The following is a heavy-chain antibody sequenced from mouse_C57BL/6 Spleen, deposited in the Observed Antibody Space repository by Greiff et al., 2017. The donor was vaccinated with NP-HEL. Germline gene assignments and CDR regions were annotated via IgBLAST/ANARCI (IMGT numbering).Heavy chain of an antibody. J-gene: IGHJ2*01. D-gene: IGHD1-2*01. Sequence: VQLQQPGAELVKPGASVKLSCKASGYTFTSYWMHWVKQRPGQGLEWIGMIHPNSGSTNYNEKFKSKATLTVDKSSSTAYMQLSSLTSEDSAGYYCSNFQYCCGSYYYDYWGQGTTLTVSS. CDR1: GYTFTSYW. V-gene: IGHV1-64*01. CDR2: IHPNSGST. CDR3: SNFQYCCGSYYYDY.